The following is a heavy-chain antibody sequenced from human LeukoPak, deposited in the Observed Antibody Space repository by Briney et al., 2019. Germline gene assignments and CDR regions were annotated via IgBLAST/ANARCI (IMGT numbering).Heavy chain of an antibody. D-gene: IGHD6-13*01. CDR3: ARHPEKIAAAGPTYYYYYYMDV. V-gene: IGHV3-7*01. Sequence: PGGSLRLSCAASGFTFSSYCMSWVRQAPGKGLEWVANIKQDGSEKYYVDSVKGRFTISRDNAKNSLYLQMNSLRAEDTAVYYCARHPEKIAAAGPTYYYYYYMDVWGKGTTVTVSS. J-gene: IGHJ6*03. CDR1: GFTFSSYC. CDR2: IKQDGSEK.